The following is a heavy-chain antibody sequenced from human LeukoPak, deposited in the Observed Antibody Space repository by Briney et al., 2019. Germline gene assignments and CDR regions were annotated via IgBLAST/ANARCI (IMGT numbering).Heavy chain of an antibody. CDR1: GFTFSSYG. V-gene: IGHV3-33*01. CDR3: ARLEKQQRGFYFDY. Sequence: GGSLRLSCAASGFTFSSYGMHWVRQAPGKGLEWVAVIWYDGSNKYYADSVKGRFTISRDNSKNTLYLQMNSLRAEDTAVYYCARLEKQQRGFYFDYWGQGTLVTVSS. CDR2: IWYDGSNK. J-gene: IGHJ4*02. D-gene: IGHD6-13*01.